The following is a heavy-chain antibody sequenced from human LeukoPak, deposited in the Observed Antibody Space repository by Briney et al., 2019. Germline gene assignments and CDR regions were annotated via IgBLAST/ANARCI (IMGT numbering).Heavy chain of an antibody. V-gene: IGHV1-8*01. CDR1: RYTFSNFD. CDR3: ATATPGGSGKLDD. J-gene: IGHJ4*02. Sequence: ASVKVSCKASRYTFSNFDINWVRQATGQGLEWMGWMNPNSGNSAYTQNFQGRVIMTRDTSITTAYMELSSLRSEDTAVYYCATATPGGSGKLDDWGQGVLVTVSS. CDR2: MNPNSGNS. D-gene: IGHD3-10*01.